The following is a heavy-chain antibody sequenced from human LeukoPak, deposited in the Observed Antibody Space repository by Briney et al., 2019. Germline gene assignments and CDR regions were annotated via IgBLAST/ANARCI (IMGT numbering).Heavy chain of an antibody. V-gene: IGHV4-59*12. CDR2: SYYNGNT. J-gene: IGHJ3*02. CDR1: GGSITNYY. CDR3: ARETFNLDAFDI. Sequence: SETLSLTCTVSGGSITNYYWSWIRQPPGKGLEWIGFSYYNGNTNYNPSLKSRVTISVDTSKNQFSLKLSSVTAADTAVYYCARETFNLDAFDIWGQGTVVTVSS.